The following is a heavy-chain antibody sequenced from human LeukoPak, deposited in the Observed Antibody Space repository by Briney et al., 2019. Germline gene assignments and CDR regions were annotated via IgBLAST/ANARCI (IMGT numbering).Heavy chain of an antibody. CDR2: IYSGGTT. D-gene: IGHD4-17*01. CDR3: ATTTVTTFYYYYGMDV. J-gene: IGHJ6*02. V-gene: IGHV3-53*01. Sequence: PGGSLRLSCAVSGFTVSSNYMSWVRQAPGKGLEWVSIIYSGGTTYYADSVKGRFTISRDNSKNTLYLQMNSLRAEDTAVYYCATTTVTTFYYYYGMDVWGQGTTVTVS. CDR1: GFTVSSNY.